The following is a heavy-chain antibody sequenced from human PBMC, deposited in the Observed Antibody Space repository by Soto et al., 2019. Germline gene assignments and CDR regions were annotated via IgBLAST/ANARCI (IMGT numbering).Heavy chain of an antibody. CDR2: ITWNSDII. Sequence: EVELVESGGGLVQPGRSLRLSCTTSGFTFDDYAMHWVRQAPGKGLEWVSGITWNSDIIDYADSVKGRFTVSRDNAKNSLYLQMNSLRDEDTALYYCAKELWPAPSFDFWGQGTLVTVSS. CDR1: GFTFDDYA. V-gene: IGHV3-9*01. CDR3: AKELWPAPSFDF. J-gene: IGHJ4*02. D-gene: IGHD2-2*01.